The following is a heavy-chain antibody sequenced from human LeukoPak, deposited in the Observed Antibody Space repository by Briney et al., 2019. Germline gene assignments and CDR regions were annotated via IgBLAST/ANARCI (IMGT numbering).Heavy chain of an antibody. CDR2: IGTTGDT. D-gene: IGHD6-19*01. CDR3: ARSTIAVAYGMDV. V-gene: IGHV3-13*04. J-gene: IGHJ6*02. Sequence: GGSLRLSSAASGLTFSGYDMFWVRQATGKGLEWVSGIGTTGDTYYAGSVKCRFTISRENARNSLYLQMNSLIAGDTAVYYCARSTIAVAYGMDVWGQGTTVTVSS. CDR1: GLTFSGYD.